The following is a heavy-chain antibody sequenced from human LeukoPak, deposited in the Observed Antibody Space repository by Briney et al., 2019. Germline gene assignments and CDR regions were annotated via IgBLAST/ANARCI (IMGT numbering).Heavy chain of an antibody. J-gene: IGHJ4*02. D-gene: IGHD6-13*01. V-gene: IGHV3-23*01. CDR1: GFTFSSYA. CDR3: AKWSGRSSWGRIDY. CDR2: ISGSGGST. Sequence: GGSLRLSCAASGFTFSSYAMSWVRQAPGKGLEWVSAISGSGGSTYYADSVKGRFTISRGNSKNTLYLQMNSLRAEDTAVYYCAKWSGRSSWGRIDYWGQGTLVTVSS.